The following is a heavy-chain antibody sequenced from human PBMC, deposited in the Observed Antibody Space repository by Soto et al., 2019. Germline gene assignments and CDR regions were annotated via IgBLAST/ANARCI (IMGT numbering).Heavy chain of an antibody. CDR2: IYYSGNT. D-gene: IGHD6-6*01. J-gene: IGHJ4*02. CDR3: ASSSPFHY. V-gene: IGHV4-39*01. CDR1: SASLSSSTYY. Sequence: QLQLQESGPGLVKPSETLSLTCSVSSASLSSSTYYWSWIRQPPGRGPEWIGSIYYSGNTCYKPSLKSRVSISIDPSRNQFSLKLTSVTAADTGVYYCASSSPFHYWGPGILVTVSS.